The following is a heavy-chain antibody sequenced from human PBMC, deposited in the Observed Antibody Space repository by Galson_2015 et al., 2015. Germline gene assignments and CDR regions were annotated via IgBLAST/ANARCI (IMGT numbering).Heavy chain of an antibody. Sequence: SLRLSCAASGFTFSSYSMNWVRQAPGKGLEWVSSISSSSSYIYYADSVKGRFTISRDNAKNSLYLQMNSLRAEDTAVYYCARERARTTVTTFVPYYWGQGTLVTVSS. J-gene: IGHJ4*02. CDR1: GFTFSSYS. V-gene: IGHV3-21*01. CDR3: ARERARTTVTTFVPYY. D-gene: IGHD4-17*01. CDR2: ISSSSSYI.